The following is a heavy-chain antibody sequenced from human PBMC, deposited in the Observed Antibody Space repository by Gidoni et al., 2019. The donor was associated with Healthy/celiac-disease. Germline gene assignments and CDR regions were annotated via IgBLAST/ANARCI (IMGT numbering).Heavy chain of an antibody. J-gene: IGHJ3*02. CDR1: GGPISSGSYY. CDR2: IYTSGST. V-gene: IGHV4-61*02. Sequence: QVQLQESGPGLVKPSQPLSLTCTVSGGPISSGSYYWSWIRQPAGKGLEWIGRIYTSGSTNYNPSLKSRVTMSVDTSKNQFSLKLSSVTAADTAVYYCARDGRRGAFDIWGQGTMVTVSS. CDR3: ARDGRRGAFDI. D-gene: IGHD1-26*01.